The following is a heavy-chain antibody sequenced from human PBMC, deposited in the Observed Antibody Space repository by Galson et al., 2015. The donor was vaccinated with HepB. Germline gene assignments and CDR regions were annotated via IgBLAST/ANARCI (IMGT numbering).Heavy chain of an antibody. J-gene: IGHJ4*02. CDR1: GYTFTSYD. V-gene: IGHV1-8*01. CDR2: MNPNSGNT. Sequence: SVKVSCKASGYTFTSYDINWVRQATGQGLEWMGWMNPNSGNTGYAQKFQGRVTMTRNTSISTAYMELSSLRSEDTAVYYCARVRRYCSSTSCYFDYWGQGTLVTVSS. D-gene: IGHD2-2*01. CDR3: ARVRRYCSSTSCYFDY.